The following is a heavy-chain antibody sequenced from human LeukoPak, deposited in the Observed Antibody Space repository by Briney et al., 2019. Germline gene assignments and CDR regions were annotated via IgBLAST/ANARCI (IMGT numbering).Heavy chain of an antibody. Sequence: GGSLRLSCAASGFTFNYYNMDWVRQAPGKALEWVSSITSSGAYIFYADSVRGRFTISRDNAKDSLYLQMNSLGPEDTAVYYCARDPYSGNYGNYYYYYMDVWGKGTTVTISS. J-gene: IGHJ6*03. V-gene: IGHV3-21*01. D-gene: IGHD1-26*01. CDR3: ARDPYSGNYGNYYYYYMDV. CDR1: GFTFNYYN. CDR2: ITSSGAYI.